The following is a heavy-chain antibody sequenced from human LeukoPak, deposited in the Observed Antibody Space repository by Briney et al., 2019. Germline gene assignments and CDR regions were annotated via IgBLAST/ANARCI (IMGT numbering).Heavy chain of an antibody. CDR2: TKQDGSEK. V-gene: IGHV3-7*01. Sequence: GGSLRLSCVAPEFTFMTSWMSWVRQAPGKGLEWVANTKQDGSEKYYVDSVKGRFTISRDNAKNSLYLQMNSLRAEDTAVYYCAELGITMIGGVWGKGTTVTISS. J-gene: IGHJ6*04. D-gene: IGHD3-10*02. CDR3: AELGITMIGGV. CDR1: EFTFMTSW.